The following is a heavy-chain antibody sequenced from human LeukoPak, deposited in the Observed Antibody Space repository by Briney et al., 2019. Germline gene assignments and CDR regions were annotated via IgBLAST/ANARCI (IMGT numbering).Heavy chain of an antibody. V-gene: IGHV4-38-2*02. CDR1: NFSLTSDYY. CDR3: ARGQARLGWFDP. CDR2: VYHSGTT. D-gene: IGHD6-19*01. Sequence: SETLSLTCSVSNFSLTSDYYWGWIRQSPGKGLEWIGSVYHSGTTHYNPSLESRVTISVDTSKNQFSLKLRSLTAADTAVYYCARGQARLGWFDPWGQGTLVTVSS. J-gene: IGHJ5*02.